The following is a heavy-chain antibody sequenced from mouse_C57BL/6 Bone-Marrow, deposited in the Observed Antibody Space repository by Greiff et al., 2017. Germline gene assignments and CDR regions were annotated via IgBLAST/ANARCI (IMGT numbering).Heavy chain of an antibody. V-gene: IGHV1-81*01. Sequence: VQLQESGAELARPGASVKLSCKASGYTFTSYGISWVKQRTGQGLEWIGEIYPRSGNTYYNEKFKGKATLTADKSSSTAYMELSSLTSEDSAVYFCARDGIYYGNYGWFAYWGQGTLVTVSA. CDR2: IYPRSGNT. D-gene: IGHD2-1*01. J-gene: IGHJ3*01. CDR1: GYTFTSYG. CDR3: ARDGIYYGNYGWFAY.